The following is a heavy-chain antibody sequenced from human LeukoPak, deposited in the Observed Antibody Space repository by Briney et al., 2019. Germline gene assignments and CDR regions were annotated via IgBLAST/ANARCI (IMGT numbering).Heavy chain of an antibody. CDR2: IYYSGST. V-gene: IGHV4-39*07. CDR1: GGSFSSSRSY. Sequence: PSETLSLTCTVSGGSFSSSRSYWGWIRQPPGKGLEWIGTIYYSGSTYYNPSLKSRVTISVDTSKNQFSLKLSSVTAADTAVYYCARVPPGNDAFDIWGQGTMVTVSS. CDR3: ARVPPGNDAFDI. J-gene: IGHJ3*02.